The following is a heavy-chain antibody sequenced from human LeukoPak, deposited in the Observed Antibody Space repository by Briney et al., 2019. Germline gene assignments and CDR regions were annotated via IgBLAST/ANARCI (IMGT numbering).Heavy chain of an antibody. CDR3: ARGRLLWFGELYIDY. Sequence: PGGSLRLSCEDSGFTFRSYEMNWVRQAPGKGLEWIAYLSSSGSAFSYADSVKGRFTISRDNSKNTLYLQMNSLRAEDTAVYYCARGRLLWFGELYIDYWGQGTLVTVSS. CDR2: LSSSGSAF. D-gene: IGHD3-10*01. J-gene: IGHJ4*02. CDR1: GFTFRSYE. V-gene: IGHV3-48*03.